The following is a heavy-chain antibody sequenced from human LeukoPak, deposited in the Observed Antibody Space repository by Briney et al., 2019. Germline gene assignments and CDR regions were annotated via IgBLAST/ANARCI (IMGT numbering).Heavy chain of an antibody. CDR1: GYTFTNYA. D-gene: IGHD3-16*02. CDR3: ARAFQRLGELSLPNY. J-gene: IGHJ4*02. Sequence: GASVKVSCKASGYTFTNYAINWVRQAPEQGLEWMGWIHPSTGNPTYAQGFTGRFVFSLDTSVSTTYLQISSLKAEDTAVYYCARAFQRLGELSLPNYWGQGTLVTVSS. V-gene: IGHV7-4-1*02. CDR2: IHPSTGNP.